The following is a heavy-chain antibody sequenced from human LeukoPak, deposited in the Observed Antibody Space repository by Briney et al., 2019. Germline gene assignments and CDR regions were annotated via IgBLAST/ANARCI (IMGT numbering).Heavy chain of an antibody. Sequence: ASVKVSCEASGYTLTELSMHWVRQAPGKGLEWLGGVDPEDGETIYAQKFQGRLTMTEDTSTDTAYMELSSLRSEDTAVYYCATGLQYDILPYWGQGTLVTVSS. CDR2: VDPEDGET. V-gene: IGHV1-24*01. D-gene: IGHD3-9*01. CDR3: ATGLQYDILPY. J-gene: IGHJ4*02. CDR1: GYTLTELS.